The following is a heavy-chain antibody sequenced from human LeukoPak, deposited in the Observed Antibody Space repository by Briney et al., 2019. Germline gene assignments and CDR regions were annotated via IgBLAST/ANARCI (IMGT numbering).Heavy chain of an antibody. CDR1: GYSINTGYS. D-gene: IGHD3-10*01. J-gene: IGHJ6*03. Sequence: SETLSLTCAVSGYSINTGYSWGWIRQPPGKGLEWIGRVHYRGSTYYNPSLKSRVTISLDTSKNQFSLNLNSVSAADTAVYFCARVARVARGLDYYYYYMDVWGQGTTVTVSS. CDR3: ARVARVARGLDYYYYYMDV. V-gene: IGHV4-38-2*01. CDR2: VHYRGST.